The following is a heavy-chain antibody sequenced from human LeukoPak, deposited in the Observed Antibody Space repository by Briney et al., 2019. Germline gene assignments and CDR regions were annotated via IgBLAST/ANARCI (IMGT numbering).Heavy chain of an antibody. CDR2: IIPIFGTA. J-gene: IGHJ6*02. D-gene: IGHD4-17*01. CDR3: ARNHDYGDQIPDYYYYYGMDV. Sequence: GASVKVSCKASGGTFSSYAISWVRQAPGQGLEWMGGIIPIFGTANYAQKFQGRVTITTDESTSTAYMELRSLRSDDTAVYYRARNHDYGDQIPDYYYYYGMDVWGQGTTVTVSS. V-gene: IGHV1-69*05. CDR1: GGTFSSYA.